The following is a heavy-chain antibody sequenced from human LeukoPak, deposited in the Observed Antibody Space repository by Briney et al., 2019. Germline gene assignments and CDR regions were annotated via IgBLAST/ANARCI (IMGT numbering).Heavy chain of an antibody. Sequence: GGSLRLSCAASGFTVSSNHINWVRQAPGKGLEWVAIVYSNGSAYYADSVKDRFTISTDNSKNIVYLQMNSLRAADTAVYYCAREDPIVYWGQGTLVTVSS. CDR3: AREDPIVY. CDR2: VYSNGSA. V-gene: IGHV3-66*03. J-gene: IGHJ4*02. D-gene: IGHD3-16*02. CDR1: GFTVSSNH.